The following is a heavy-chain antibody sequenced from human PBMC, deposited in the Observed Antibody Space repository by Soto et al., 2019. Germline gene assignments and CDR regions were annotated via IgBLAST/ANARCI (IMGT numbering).Heavy chain of an antibody. J-gene: IGHJ4*02. Sequence: SETLSLTCSVSGSSFSNFYWSWIRQPAGKGLEWIGRIYTSGATSYNPSLKSRVTMSVDTSQTQMSLSVRSVTAADTAVYFCARGGIQLSYAFDYWGPGILVTVSS. D-gene: IGHD1-1*01. CDR2: IYTSGAT. V-gene: IGHV4-4*07. CDR1: GSSFSNFY. CDR3: ARGGIQLSYAFDY.